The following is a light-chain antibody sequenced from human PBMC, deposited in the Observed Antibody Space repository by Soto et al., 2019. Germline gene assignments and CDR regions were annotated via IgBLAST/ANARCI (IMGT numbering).Light chain of an antibody. V-gene: IGKV3-20*01. CDR3: QQYGTPEIT. Sequence: EILLTPAPGTLSLSPGDRATLPWRASQSLTNSFIAWYQQKPGQAPRLLIYDTSSRATGIPDRVSGSGSGTDFTLTISRLEPEDFAVYFCQQYGTPEITFGQGTRLDIK. CDR2: DTS. CDR1: QSLTNSF. J-gene: IGKJ2*01.